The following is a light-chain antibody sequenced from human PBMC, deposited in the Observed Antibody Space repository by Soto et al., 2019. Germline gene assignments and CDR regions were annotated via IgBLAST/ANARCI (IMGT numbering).Light chain of an antibody. CDR2: EVS. J-gene: IGLJ1*01. Sequence: QSALTQPASVSGSPGQSITISCTGTSSDVGSYNLVSWYQQHPGKAPKLMIYEVSYRPSGVSNRFSGSKSGNTASLTISGLQAEDEADYYCNSYTTSSTRVFGTGTTVTVL. CDR3: NSYTTSSTRV. CDR1: SSDVGSYNL. V-gene: IGLV2-14*02.